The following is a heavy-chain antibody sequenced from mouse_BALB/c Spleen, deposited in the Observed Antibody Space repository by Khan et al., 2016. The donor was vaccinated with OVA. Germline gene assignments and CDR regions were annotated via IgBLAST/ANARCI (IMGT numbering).Heavy chain of an antibody. CDR3: ARQPYYHYNVMHY. J-gene: IGHJ4*01. CDR2: MWSDGST. D-gene: IGHD2-10*01. Sequence: VQLVESGPGLVAPSQSLSITCTISGFSLTNYGVHWVRQPPGKGLEWLVLMWSDGSTTYNSALKSRLTISKDNSKSQVFLKMNSLQTDDTAMYFCARQPYYHYNVMHYWGQGTSVTVSS. CDR1: GFSLTNYG. V-gene: IGHV2-6-1*01.